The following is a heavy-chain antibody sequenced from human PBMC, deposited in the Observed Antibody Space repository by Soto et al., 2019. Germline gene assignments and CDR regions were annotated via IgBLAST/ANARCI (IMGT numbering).Heavy chain of an antibody. CDR3: ARSRVTLGTPIEV. CDR2: IIPIFGSP. D-gene: IGHD3-16*01. Sequence: QVNLVRYGAALKRPGASVTVSCKASGGTLTRNAVTWVRQAPVQGIEWLGGIIPIFGSPKVAPQLQGRLTISPDESAETAYVQLNSLTSADTARYYCARSRVTLGTPIEVWGQGTMVTFSA. J-gene: IGHJ3*01. CDR1: GGTLTRNA. V-gene: IGHV1-69*01.